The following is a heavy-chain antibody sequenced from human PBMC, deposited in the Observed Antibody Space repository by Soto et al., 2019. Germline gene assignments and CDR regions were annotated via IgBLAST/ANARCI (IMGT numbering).Heavy chain of an antibody. CDR3: ARVVISSDAFDI. J-gene: IGHJ3*02. CDR2: INAGNGNT. V-gene: IGHV1-3*01. Sequence: ASVKVSCKASGITFSTYAIHWVRQAPGQRLEWMGWINAGNGNTRYSQKFQGRVTLTRDTSASTAYMDLSSLRSEDTAVYYCARVVISSDAFDIWGQGTMVTVSS. CDR1: GITFSTYA. D-gene: IGHD3-22*01.